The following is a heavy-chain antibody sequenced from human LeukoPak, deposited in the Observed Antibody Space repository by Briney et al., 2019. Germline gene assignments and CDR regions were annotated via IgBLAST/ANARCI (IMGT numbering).Heavy chain of an antibody. Sequence: GGSLRLSCAASGFTFSSYGMHWVRQAPGKGLEGVAFIRYDGSNKYYADSVKGRFTISRDNSKNTLYLQMNSLRAEDTAVYYCAKDRYSGYDTNWFDPWGQGTLVTVSS. CDR1: GFTFSSYG. J-gene: IGHJ5*02. CDR3: AKDRYSGYDTNWFDP. D-gene: IGHD5-12*01. V-gene: IGHV3-30*02. CDR2: IRYDGSNK.